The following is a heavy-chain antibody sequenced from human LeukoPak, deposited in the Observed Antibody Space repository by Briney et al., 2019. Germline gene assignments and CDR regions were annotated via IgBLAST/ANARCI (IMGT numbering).Heavy chain of an antibody. CDR1: GGSFSGYY. Sequence: SETLSLTCAVYGGSFSGYYWSWIRQPPGKGLEWIGEINHSGSTNYNPSLKSRVAISVDTSKNQFSLKLSSVTAADTAVYYCARHSYGSGSYDWFDPWGQGTLVTVSS. D-gene: IGHD3-10*01. CDR3: ARHSYGSGSYDWFDP. V-gene: IGHV4-34*01. J-gene: IGHJ5*02. CDR2: INHSGST.